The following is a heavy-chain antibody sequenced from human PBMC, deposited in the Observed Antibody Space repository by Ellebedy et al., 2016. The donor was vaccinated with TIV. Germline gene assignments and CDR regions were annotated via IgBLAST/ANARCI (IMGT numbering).Heavy chain of an antibody. J-gene: IGHJ5*02. CDR2: ITSSSRTK. D-gene: IGHD3-10*01. Sequence: GESLKISCAGSGFTSSSYTMNWVRQAPGKGLEWISAITSSSRTKYYADSVKGRFTISRDNAKNTLYLQMNSLRAEDTAMYYCAKIEGFGEFDPWGQGTLVTVSS. CDR1: GFTSSSYT. V-gene: IGHV3-48*01. CDR3: AKIEGFGEFDP.